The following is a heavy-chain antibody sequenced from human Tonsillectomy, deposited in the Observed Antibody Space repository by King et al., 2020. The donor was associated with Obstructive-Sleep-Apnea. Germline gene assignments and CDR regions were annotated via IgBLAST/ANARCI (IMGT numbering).Heavy chain of an antibody. CDR1: GFTVSSNY. D-gene: IGHD6-13*01. Sequence: VQLVESGGGLVQPGGSLRLSCAASGFTVSSNYVSWVRQAPGKGLEWISIIYSDDNTYYADSVNGRCTISRDTSKTTLYLQMGSLRAEDTAVYYCARSPSSSWFKDRWYFDLWGRGTLVTVSS. J-gene: IGHJ2*01. V-gene: IGHV3-66*01. CDR2: IYSDDNT. CDR3: ARSPSSSWFKDRWYFDL.